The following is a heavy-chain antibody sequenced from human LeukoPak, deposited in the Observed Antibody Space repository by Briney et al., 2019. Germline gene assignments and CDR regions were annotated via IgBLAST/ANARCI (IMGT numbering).Heavy chain of an antibody. Sequence: ASVKVSCKASGYSFTGYYMHWVRQAPGQGLEWMGWINPNSGGTNYAQKFQGRVTMTRDTSISTAYMELSRLRSDDTALYYCSRYSSTSRYNWFDPWGQGTLVTVSS. CDR3: SRYSSTSRYNWFDP. CDR2: INPNSGGT. D-gene: IGHD2-2*01. V-gene: IGHV1-2*02. CDR1: GYSFTGYY. J-gene: IGHJ5*02.